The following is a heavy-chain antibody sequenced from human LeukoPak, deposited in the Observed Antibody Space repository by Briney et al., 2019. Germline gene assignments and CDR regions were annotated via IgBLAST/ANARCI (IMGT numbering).Heavy chain of an antibody. V-gene: IGHV3-23*01. Sequence: PGGSLRLSCAASGFTFSNYAMSWVRQAPGKGLEWVSGISNSGGSTYYADSVKGRFTISRDTSKNTLYLQMNSLRAEDTAVYYCAKRDYYDSSGYYYLYYFDHWGQGTLVTVSS. CDR3: AKRDYYDSSGYYYLYYFDH. CDR2: ISNSGGST. D-gene: IGHD3-22*01. CDR1: GFTFSNYA. J-gene: IGHJ4*02.